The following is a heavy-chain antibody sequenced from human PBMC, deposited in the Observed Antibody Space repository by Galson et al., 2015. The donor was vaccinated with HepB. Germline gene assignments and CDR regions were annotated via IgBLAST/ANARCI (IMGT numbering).Heavy chain of an antibody. CDR3: VKVRGTLPSNHYYYGMDV. V-gene: IGHV3-30*18. Sequence: SLRLSCAASGFTFSNYGMHWVRQAPGKGLEWVAIISYDGSNKYHADSAKGRFTISRDNSKNTLYLQVNSLRTEDTAVYYCVKVRGTLPSNHYYYGMDVWGQGTTVTVSS. J-gene: IGHJ6*02. D-gene: IGHD2/OR15-2a*01. CDR2: ISYDGSNK. CDR1: GFTFSNYG.